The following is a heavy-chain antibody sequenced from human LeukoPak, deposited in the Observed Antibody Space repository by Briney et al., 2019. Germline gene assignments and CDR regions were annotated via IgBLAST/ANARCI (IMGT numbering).Heavy chain of an antibody. Sequence: GGSLRLSCAASGFTFSNYAMHWVRQAPGKGLQWVAVIWYDGSSKYYADSVKGRFTISRDNSKNTLFLQMNSLKAEDTAVYYCASGYSSSWYLYYYWGQGTLVTVSS. V-gene: IGHV3-33*01. J-gene: IGHJ4*02. CDR2: IWYDGSSK. D-gene: IGHD6-13*01. CDR3: ASGYSSSWYLYYY. CDR1: GFTFSNYA.